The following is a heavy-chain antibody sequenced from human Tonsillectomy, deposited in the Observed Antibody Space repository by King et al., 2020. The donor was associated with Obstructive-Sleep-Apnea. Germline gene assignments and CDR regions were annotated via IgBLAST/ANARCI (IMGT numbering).Heavy chain of an antibody. CDR3: ARHNLGYCSRSSCYAVDY. CDR2: IDPSDSYS. J-gene: IGHJ4*02. Sequence: VQLVESGAEVKKPGESLRISCKGSGYSFTTYWISWVRQMPGKGLEWMGKIDPSDSYSNYSPSFQCHVTISADKSISTAYLQWSSLKASDTAMYYCARHNLGYCSRSSCYAVDYWGQGTLVTVSS. CDR1: GYSFTTYW. V-gene: IGHV5-10-1*03. D-gene: IGHD2-2*01.